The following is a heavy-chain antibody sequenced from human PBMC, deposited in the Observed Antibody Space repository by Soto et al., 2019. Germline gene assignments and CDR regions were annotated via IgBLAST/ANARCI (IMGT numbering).Heavy chain of an antibody. V-gene: IGHV3-9*01. CDR3: AKDMVAIAAAGTEFDC. J-gene: IGHJ4*02. Sequence: ALRLSCAASGFTFDDYAMHWVRQAPGKGLEWVSGISWNSGSIGYADSVKGRFTISRDNAKNSLYLQMNSLRAADTALYYCAKDMVAIAAAGTEFDCWGQGTLVTVSS. D-gene: IGHD6-13*01. CDR1: GFTFDDYA. CDR2: ISWNSGSI.